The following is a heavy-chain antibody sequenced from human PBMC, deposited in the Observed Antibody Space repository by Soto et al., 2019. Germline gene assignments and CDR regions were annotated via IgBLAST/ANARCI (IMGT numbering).Heavy chain of an antibody. V-gene: IGHV3-30*09. CDR3: ESARLDTPALDY. CDR2: ISYDGNNK. D-gene: IGHD2-2*01. J-gene: IGHJ4*02. Sequence: QVQLVESGGGVVQPGRSLRLSCEASGFTFSPYAMHWVRQAPGKGLEWVAVISYDGNNKNYADSVKGRLAISRDNSRNTMYLQMNSLRAEDTAVYYCESARLDTPALDYWGQGTLVTVSS. CDR1: GFTFSPYA.